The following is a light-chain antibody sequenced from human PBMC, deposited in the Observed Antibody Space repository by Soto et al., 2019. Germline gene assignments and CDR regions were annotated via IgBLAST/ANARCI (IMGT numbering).Light chain of an antibody. J-gene: IGKJ1*01. CDR2: KAS. CDR1: QTIINW. V-gene: IGKV1-5*03. CDR3: QHYNSYSEA. Sequence: DIQMTQSPSTLSASVGDRVTITCRASQTIINWLAWYQQKPGKAPKLLIYKASTLEGEVPSRFSGSGSETEFTLTINSLQPDDFATYYCQHYNSYSEAFGQGTKVDIK.